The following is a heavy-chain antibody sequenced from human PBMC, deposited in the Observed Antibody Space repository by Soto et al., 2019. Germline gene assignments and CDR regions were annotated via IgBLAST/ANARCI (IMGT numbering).Heavy chain of an antibody. Sequence: PSETLSLTCAVYGGSFSGYYWSWIRQPPGKGLEWIGEINHSGSTNYNPSLKSRVTISVDTSKNQFSLKVTSVTAADTALYYCARLNGYCSSSSCHGHYAMDVWGQGNTVTVSS. V-gene: IGHV4-34*01. CDR3: ARLNGYCSSSSCHGHYAMDV. J-gene: IGHJ6*02. CDR1: GGSFSGYY. CDR2: INHSGST. D-gene: IGHD2-2*01.